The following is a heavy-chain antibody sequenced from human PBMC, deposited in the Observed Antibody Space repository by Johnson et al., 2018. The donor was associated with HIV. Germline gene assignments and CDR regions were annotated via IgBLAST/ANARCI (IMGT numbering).Heavy chain of an antibody. CDR1: GFTFSNYG. V-gene: IGHV3-30*03. D-gene: IGHD6-13*01. CDR2: ILYDGSNK. J-gene: IGHJ3*02. CDR3: ARAYSSSWYRADAFDI. Sequence: QVQLVESGGGGVQPGRSLRLSCAASGFTFSNYGMHWVRQAPGKGLGWVAVILYDGSNKYYADSVKGRFTISRDTSKNTLYLQMTSLRAEDTAVYYCARAYSSSWYRADAFDIWGQGTMVTVSS.